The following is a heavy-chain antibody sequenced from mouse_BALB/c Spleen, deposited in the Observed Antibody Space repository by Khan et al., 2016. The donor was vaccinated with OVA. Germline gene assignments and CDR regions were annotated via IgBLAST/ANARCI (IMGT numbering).Heavy chain of an antibody. J-gene: IGHJ3*01. CDR2: IWTGGGT. V-gene: IGHV2-9-2*01. CDR1: GFSLTSYD. CDR3: VRAGYNDWFPY. D-gene: IGHD1-3*01. Sequence: QVQLKESGPGLVAPSQSLSITCAVSGFSLTSYDISWIRQPPGKGLEWLGVIWTGGGTNYNSAFMSRLSISKDNSKSQVFLKMNSLQTDDTARYYCVRAGYNDWFPYWGQGTLVTVSA.